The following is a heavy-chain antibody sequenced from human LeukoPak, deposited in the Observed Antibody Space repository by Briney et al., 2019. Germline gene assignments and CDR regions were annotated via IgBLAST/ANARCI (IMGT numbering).Heavy chain of an antibody. Sequence: SVKVSCKGTGATFSTYSCSWVRQATGQGLEFMGRIIPMLGITNYAQKFQARVTITAERSTNTAYLELSSLRSEDTAVYYCASPLPDSGSYYLRYWGQGTLLIVSS. CDR2: IIPMLGIT. D-gene: IGHD3-10*01. J-gene: IGHJ4*02. CDR1: GATFSTYS. V-gene: IGHV1-69*02. CDR3: ASPLPDSGSYYLRY.